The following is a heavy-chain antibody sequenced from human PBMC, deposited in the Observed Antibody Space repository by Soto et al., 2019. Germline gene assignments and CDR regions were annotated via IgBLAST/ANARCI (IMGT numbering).Heavy chain of an antibody. CDR2: ISGSGGTT. D-gene: IGHD6-19*01. CDR1: GFTFSRYA. Sequence: EVQLLESGGGLAQPGGSLRLSCAASGFTFSRYALSWVRQAPGKGLEWVSGISGSGGTTDYADSVEGRFTSSRDNSKTPVYLRMDSLRVEETAVYCCAKAEGVALAGWVGGWGQGTLVTVSS. J-gene: IGHJ4*02. CDR3: AKAEGVALAGWVGG. V-gene: IGHV3-23*01.